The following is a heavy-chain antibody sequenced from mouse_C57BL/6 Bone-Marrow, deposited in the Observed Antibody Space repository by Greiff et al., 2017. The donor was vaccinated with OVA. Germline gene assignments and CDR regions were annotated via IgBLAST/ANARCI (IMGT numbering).Heavy chain of an antibody. CDR3: ARCMPGILRYIDV. CDR1: GFTFTDYY. J-gene: IGHJ1*03. Sequence: EVKLVESGGGLVQPGGSLSFSCAASGFTFTDYYMSWVRQPPGKALEWLGFIRNKANGYTTEYSASVKGRFTISRDNSQSILYLQMNALRAEDSATYYGARCMPGILRYIDVWGTGTTVTVSS. V-gene: IGHV7-3*01. CDR2: IRNKANGYTT.